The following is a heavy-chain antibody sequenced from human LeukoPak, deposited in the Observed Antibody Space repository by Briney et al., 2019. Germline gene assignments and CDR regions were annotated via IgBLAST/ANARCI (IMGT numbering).Heavy chain of an antibody. V-gene: IGHV5-51*01. J-gene: IGHJ1*01. CDR2: TYPGDSDT. CDR1: GYRFTSYW. CDR3: ARPHRENYRGYFQH. Sequence: GESLKISCKDSGYRFTSYWIGWVRQMPGKGLEWMGITYPGDSDTRYSPSFQGQVTISADKSISTAYLQWSSLKASDTAMYYCARPHRENYRGYFQHWGQGTLVTVSS. D-gene: IGHD4/OR15-4a*01.